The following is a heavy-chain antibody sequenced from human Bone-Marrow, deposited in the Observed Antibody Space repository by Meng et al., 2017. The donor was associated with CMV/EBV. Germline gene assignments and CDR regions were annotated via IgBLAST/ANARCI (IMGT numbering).Heavy chain of an antibody. J-gene: IGHJ3*02. CDR3: AKEAPYNWNTFDI. D-gene: IGHD1/OR15-1a*01. CDR1: GGSISSYY. Sequence: SETLSLTCTVSGGSISSYYWSWIRQPPGKGLEWIGYIYYSGSTNYNPSLKSRVTISVDTSKNQFSLKLSSVTAADTAVYYCAKEAPYNWNTFDIWGQGTMVTVSS. CDR2: IYYSGST. V-gene: IGHV4-59*01.